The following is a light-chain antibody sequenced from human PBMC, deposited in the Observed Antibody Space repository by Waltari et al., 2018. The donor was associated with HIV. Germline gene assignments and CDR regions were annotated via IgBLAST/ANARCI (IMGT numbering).Light chain of an antibody. V-gene: IGKV3-11*01. J-gene: IGKJ3*01. CDR1: QSVSSY. Sequence: EIVLTQSPATLSFSPGERATLSCRASQSVSSYLAWYQQKPGQAPRLLIYDASNRATGIPARFSGSGSGTDFTLTISSREPEDFAVYYCQQRSNWPPIFTFGPGTKVDIK. CDR2: DAS. CDR3: QQRSNWPPIFT.